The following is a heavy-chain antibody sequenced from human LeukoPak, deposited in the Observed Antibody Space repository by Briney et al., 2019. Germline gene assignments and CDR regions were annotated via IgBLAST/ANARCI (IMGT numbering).Heavy chain of an antibody. CDR1: GGSIGDYY. CDR3: ARCGNSYGTGYQFDP. CDR2: VYYTGAT. D-gene: IGHD5-18*01. Sequence: SETLSLTCTVSGGSIGDYYWSWVRQTPGKGLEWIGLVYYTGATNYNPSLKSLVTISLDTSKNQFSLNLNSVDAADTAVYFCARCGNSYGTGYQFDPWSQGTLVTVSS. V-gene: IGHV4-59*01. J-gene: IGHJ5*02.